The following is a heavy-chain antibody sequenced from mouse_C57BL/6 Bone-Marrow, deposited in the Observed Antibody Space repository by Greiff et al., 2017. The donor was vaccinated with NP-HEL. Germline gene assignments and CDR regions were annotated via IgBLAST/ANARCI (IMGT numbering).Heavy chain of an antibody. J-gene: IGHJ2*01. CDR2: IDPSDSET. Sequence: QVQPQQPGAELVRPGSSVKLSCKASGYTFTSYWMLWVKQRPIQGLEWIGNIDPSDSETHYNQKFKDKATLTVDKSSSTAYMQLSSLTSEDSAVYYCARSHYYYGYFDYWGQGTTLTVSS. D-gene: IGHD1-1*01. CDR1: GYTFTSYW. V-gene: IGHV1-52*01. CDR3: ARSHYYYGYFDY.